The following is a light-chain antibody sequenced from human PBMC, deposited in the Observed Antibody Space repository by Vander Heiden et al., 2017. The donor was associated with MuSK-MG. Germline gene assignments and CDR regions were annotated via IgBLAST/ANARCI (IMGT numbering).Light chain of an antibody. V-gene: IGKV1-5*01. CDR3: QLYNVYSPVT. CDR1: QSISRW. Sequence: DIQMTQSPSTLSASVGDRVTITCRASQSISRWLAWHQQKPGKAPKLLIYDASSLESGVPSRFSGSGSGTEFTLTISSRQPDDFATYYCQLYNVYSPVTFGQGTKVEIK. J-gene: IGKJ1*01. CDR2: DAS.